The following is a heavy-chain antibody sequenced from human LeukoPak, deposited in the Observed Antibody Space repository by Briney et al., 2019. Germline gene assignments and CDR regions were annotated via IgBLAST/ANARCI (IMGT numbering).Heavy chain of an antibody. CDR2: IIPIFGTA. CDR3: AIGRDTAMVQDYYYYGMDV. CDR1: GGTFSSYA. Sequence: SVKVSCKASGGTFSSYAISWERQAPGQGLEWMGGIIPIFGTANYAQKFQGRVTITADESTSTAYMELSSLRSEDTAVYYCAIGRDTAMVQDYYYYGMDVWGQGTTVTVSS. J-gene: IGHJ6*02. D-gene: IGHD5-18*01. V-gene: IGHV1-69*13.